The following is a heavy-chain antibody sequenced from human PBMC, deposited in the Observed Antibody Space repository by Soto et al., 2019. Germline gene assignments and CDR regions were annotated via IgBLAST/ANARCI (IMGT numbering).Heavy chain of an antibody. CDR2: INAVNGNT. CDR1: GYTFTSSA. CDR3: ARPVVPAAIVRTPNNWFDP. D-gene: IGHD2-2*01. V-gene: IGHV1-3*01. Sequence: GASVKVSSKASGYTFTSSALHWVRQAPGQRLEWMGWINAVNGNTKYSQKFQGRVTITRDTSASTAYMELSSLRSEDTAVYSYARPVVPAAIVRTPNNWFDPRGQGTLVTASS. J-gene: IGHJ5*02.